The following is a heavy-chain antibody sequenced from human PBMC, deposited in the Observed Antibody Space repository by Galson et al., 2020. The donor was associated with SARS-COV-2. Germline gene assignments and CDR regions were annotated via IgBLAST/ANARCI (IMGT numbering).Heavy chain of an antibody. CDR1: GFTFSSFW. J-gene: IGHJ4*02. CDR3: ARDGSGSFFDY. D-gene: IGHD6-25*01. Sequence: GGSLRLSCAASGFTFSSFWMTWVRQAPGKGLEWVANIKEDGSEKHSVDSVKGRFTISRDNAKNSLYLQMNSLRVDDTAVYYCARDGSGSFFDYWGQGTLVTVSS. V-gene: IGHV3-7*01. CDR2: IKEDGSEK.